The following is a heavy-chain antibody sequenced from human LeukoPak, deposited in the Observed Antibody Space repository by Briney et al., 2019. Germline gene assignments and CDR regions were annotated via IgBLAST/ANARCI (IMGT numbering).Heavy chain of an antibody. V-gene: IGHV5-51*01. D-gene: IGHD1-26*01. CDR1: GYSFTSDW. CDR3: ARYRASAGSYFFDY. Sequence: GESLKISCKGSGYSFTSDWIGWVRQMPEKGVEWMGIIYPGDSDTRYSPSFQGQVTISADKSISTAYLQWSSLKASDTAMYYCARYRASAGSYFFDYWGQGTLVTVSS. J-gene: IGHJ4*02. CDR2: IYPGDSDT.